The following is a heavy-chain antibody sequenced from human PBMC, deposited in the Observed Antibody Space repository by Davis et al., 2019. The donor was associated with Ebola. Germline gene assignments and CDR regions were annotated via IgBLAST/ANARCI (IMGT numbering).Heavy chain of an antibody. D-gene: IGHD5-12*01. J-gene: IGHJ3*02. CDR1: GYTFSDYA. CDR3: TTPGGQDSGYDVFDI. V-gene: IGHV1-46*03. CDR2: NNPNDGRT. Sequence: AASVKVSCKASGYTFSDYAISWVRQAPGQGLEWMGMNNPNDGRTIYAQKFQGRVTVTRDTSTTTVYMDLSSLRSENTALYYCTTPGGQDSGYDVFDIWGQGTMVTVSS.